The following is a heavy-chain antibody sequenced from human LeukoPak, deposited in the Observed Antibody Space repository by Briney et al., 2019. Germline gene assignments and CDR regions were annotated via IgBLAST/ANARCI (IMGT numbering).Heavy chain of an antibody. CDR2: ISDYP. J-gene: IGHJ6*02. CDR1: GFSFNTFA. V-gene: IGHV3-23*05. D-gene: IGHD3-16*01. Sequence: GGSLRLSCVASGFSFNTFALTWVRQAPGKGLEWISTISDYPHYADSVRGRFTISRDNSRKTVFLQMNSLTPEDAATYYCTKDSQGSYDGFWYGTYGMDVWGQGTTVTVSS. CDR3: TKDSQGSYDGFWYGTYGMDV.